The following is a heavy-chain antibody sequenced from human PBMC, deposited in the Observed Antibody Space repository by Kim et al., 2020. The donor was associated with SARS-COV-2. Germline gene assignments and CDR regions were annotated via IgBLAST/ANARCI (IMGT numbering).Heavy chain of an antibody. Sequence: SVKVSCKASGVTFSSYAISWVRQAPGQGLEWMGGIIPIFGTANYAQKFQGRVTITADESTSTAYMELSSLRSEDTAVYYCAREGGYCSGGSCSKNWYFDLWGRGTRVTVSS. V-gene: IGHV1-69*13. CDR1: GVTFSSYA. J-gene: IGHJ2*01. D-gene: IGHD2-15*01. CDR2: IIPIFGTA. CDR3: AREGGYCSGGSCSKNWYFDL.